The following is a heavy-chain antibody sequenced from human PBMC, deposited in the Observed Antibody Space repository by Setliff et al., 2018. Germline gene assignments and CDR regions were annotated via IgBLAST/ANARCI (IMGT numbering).Heavy chain of an antibody. D-gene: IGHD3-3*01. CDR1: GYTFTSYG. CDR3: ARDSPLQFLEWSTEHDAFDI. V-gene: IGHV1-18*01. J-gene: IGHJ3*02. CDR2: ISAYNGNA. Sequence: ASVKVSCKASGYTFTSYGISWVRQAPGQGLEWMGWISAYNGNANYAQKLQGRLTMTTDTSTSTAYMELRSLRSDDTAVYYCARDSPLQFLEWSTEHDAFDIWGQGTMVTVSS.